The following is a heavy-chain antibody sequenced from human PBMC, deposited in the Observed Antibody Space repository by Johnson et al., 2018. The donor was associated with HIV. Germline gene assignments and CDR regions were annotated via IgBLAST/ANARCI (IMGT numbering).Heavy chain of an antibody. D-gene: IGHD6-6*01. CDR1: GFTLNSYG. V-gene: IGHV3-30*02. CDR3: ARDQSSRQAFDI. CDR2: IRYDGSNK. Sequence: QVQLVESGGGVVQPGGSLRLSCAASGFTLNSYGMHWVRQAPGKGLEWVAFIRYDGSNKYYADSVKGRFTISRDNSKNTLYLQMSSLRAEDTAVYYCARDQSSRQAFDIWGQGTMVTVSS. J-gene: IGHJ3*02.